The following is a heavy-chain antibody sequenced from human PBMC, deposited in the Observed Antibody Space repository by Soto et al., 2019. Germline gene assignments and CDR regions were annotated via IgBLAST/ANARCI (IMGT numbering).Heavy chain of an antibody. Sequence: GASVKVSCKASGYSFISYFMHWVRQAPGQGLEWMGVINPSDGSTTYAQKFQGRLTMTRDTSRSSFYMELSSLRSEDTAVYYCARDAALGGYYGSGSHYPGSNWFDPWG. CDR1: GYSFISYF. J-gene: IGHJ5*02. V-gene: IGHV1-46*01. CDR3: ARDAALGGYYGSGSHYPGSNWFDP. D-gene: IGHD3-10*01. CDR2: INPSDGST.